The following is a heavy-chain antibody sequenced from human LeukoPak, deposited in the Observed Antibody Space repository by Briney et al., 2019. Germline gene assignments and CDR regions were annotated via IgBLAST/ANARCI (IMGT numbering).Heavy chain of an antibody. CDR2: ISYDGSNK. J-gene: IGHJ4*02. D-gene: IGHD3-9*01. V-gene: IGHV3-30*04. CDR3: ARGPDYDILADYFDY. Sequence: GGSLRLSCAASGFTFSSYDLHWVRQAPGKGLEWVAVISYDGSNKFYADSVRGRFTISRDNSKNTLFLQMNSLRPEDTAVYYCARGPDYDILADYFDYWGQGTLVTVSS. CDR1: GFTFSSYD.